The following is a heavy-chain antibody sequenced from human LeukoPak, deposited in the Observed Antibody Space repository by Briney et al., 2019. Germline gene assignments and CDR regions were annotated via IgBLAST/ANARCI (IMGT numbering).Heavy chain of an antibody. CDR2: IYYSGST. Sequence: SETLSLTCTVSGGPISSYYWSWIRQPPGKGLEWIGYIYYSGSTNYNPSLKSRVTISVDTSKNQFSLKLSSVTAADTAVYYCARGRSSGWYSGASDYWGQGTLVTVSS. J-gene: IGHJ4*02. D-gene: IGHD6-19*01. V-gene: IGHV4-59*01. CDR1: GGPISSYY. CDR3: ARGRSSGWYSGASDY.